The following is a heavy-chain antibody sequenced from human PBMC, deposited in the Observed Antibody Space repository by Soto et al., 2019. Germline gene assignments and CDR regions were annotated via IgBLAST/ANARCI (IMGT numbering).Heavy chain of an antibody. CDR2: MSYSGST. Sequence: SETLSLTCTVSGGSINSYYWSWIRQPPGKGLEWIGYMSYSGSTNYDPSLKSRVTISLDTSKNQFSLKLNSVTAADTAVYYCARVDSSGWYPLCYWGQGTLVTVS. CDR1: GGSINSYY. J-gene: IGHJ4*02. D-gene: IGHD6-19*01. V-gene: IGHV4-59*01. CDR3: ARVDSSGWYPLCY.